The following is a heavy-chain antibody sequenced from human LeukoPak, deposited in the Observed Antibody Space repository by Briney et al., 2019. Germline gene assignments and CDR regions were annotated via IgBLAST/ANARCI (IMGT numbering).Heavy chain of an antibody. Sequence: SETLSLTCTVSGGSISSSSYYWGWIRQPPGKGLEWIGSIYYSGSTYYNPSLKSRVTISADTSKNQFSLKLSSVTAADTAVYYCASLVYDFWSGYLGHYFDYWGQGTLVTVSS. CDR1: GGSISSSSYY. J-gene: IGHJ4*02. CDR2: IYYSGST. V-gene: IGHV4-39*01. CDR3: ASLVYDFWSGYLGHYFDY. D-gene: IGHD3-3*01.